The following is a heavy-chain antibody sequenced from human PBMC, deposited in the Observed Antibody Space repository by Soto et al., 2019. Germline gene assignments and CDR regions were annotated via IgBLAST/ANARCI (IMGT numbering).Heavy chain of an antibody. D-gene: IGHD3-16*01. CDR3: ARGLPRDY. Sequence: GGSLRLSCAASGFAFSTNAMNWVRQAPGKGLEWVSNISYSAANTYYADSAKGRLTISRDNSKNTLYLQMSSLRAEDTAVYYCARGLPRDYWGQGTMVTV. CDR2: ISYSAANT. CDR1: GFAFSTNA. J-gene: IGHJ4*02. V-gene: IGHV3-23*01.